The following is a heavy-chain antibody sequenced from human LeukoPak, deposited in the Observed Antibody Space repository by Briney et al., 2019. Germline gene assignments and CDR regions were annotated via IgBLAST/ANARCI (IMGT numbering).Heavy chain of an antibody. V-gene: IGHV3-30-3*01. CDR3: ARDPEWLRLMDY. Sequence: PGRSLRLSCAASGFTFSSYAMHWVCQAPGKGLEWVAIISYDGSNKYYADSVKGRFTISRDNSKNTLYLQMNSLRAEDTAVYYCARDPEWLRLMDYWGQGTLVTVSS. CDR1: GFTFSSYA. J-gene: IGHJ4*02. D-gene: IGHD5-12*01. CDR2: ISYDGSNK.